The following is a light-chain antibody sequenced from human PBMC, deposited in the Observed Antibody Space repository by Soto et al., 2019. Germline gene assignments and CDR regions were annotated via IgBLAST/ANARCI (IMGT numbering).Light chain of an antibody. CDR2: AAS. V-gene: IGKV1-5*01. CDR3: QQFNSFSYT. J-gene: IGKJ2*01. Sequence: DIQMTQSPSTLSASVGDRVTITCRASQSISSWLAWYQQKPGKAPKLLIYAASTLESGVPSRFSGSGSGTEFTLTISGLQPDDFATYYCQQFNSFSYTFGQGTKLEI. CDR1: QSISSW.